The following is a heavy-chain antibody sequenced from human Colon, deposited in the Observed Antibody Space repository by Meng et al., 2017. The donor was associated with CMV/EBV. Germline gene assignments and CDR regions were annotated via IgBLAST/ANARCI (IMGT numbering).Heavy chain of an antibody. CDR1: GGCISSSTYY. CDR3: ACMALHWYFYL. D-gene: IGHD2-8*01. V-gene: IGHV4-39*07. J-gene: IGHJ2*01. CDR2: IYYTGND. Sequence: QLHLQASGLGVVKPSDTLSLTCTVSGGCISSSTYYWGWIRQPPGKGLDWIASIYYTGNDYQIPSLKRRVTISIGTSNKESVLRLTSVTAADTAVYYCACMALHWYFYLWGRGTLVTVSS.